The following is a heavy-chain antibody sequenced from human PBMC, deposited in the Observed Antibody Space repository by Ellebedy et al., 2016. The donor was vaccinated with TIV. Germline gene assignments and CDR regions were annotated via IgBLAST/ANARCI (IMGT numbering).Heavy chain of an antibody. Sequence: GESLKISCKASGYSFTNYWIGWVRQMPGKGLEWMGAIYPGDSNTKYSPSFQGQVTISADKSISTAYLQWRSLKASDTAMYYCARHDTVDTATFPYWGQGSLVTVSS. D-gene: IGHD5-18*01. J-gene: IGHJ4*02. CDR3: ARHDTVDTATFPY. V-gene: IGHV5-51*01. CDR2: IYPGDSNT. CDR1: GYSFTNYW.